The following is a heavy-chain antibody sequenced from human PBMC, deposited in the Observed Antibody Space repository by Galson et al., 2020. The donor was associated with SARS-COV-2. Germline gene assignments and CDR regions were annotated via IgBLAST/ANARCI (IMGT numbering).Heavy chain of an antibody. V-gene: IGHV4-34*01. CDR1: GGSFSGYY. D-gene: IGHD3-22*01. CDR2: ITHSGST. J-gene: IGHJ4*02. CDR3: ARGTRDITMMVVVMPWVSCSFDL. Sequence: SQASETLSLTCAVYGGSFSGYYWSWIRQSPGRGLEWIGEITHSGSTSYNPSLKSRVTISVDKSKNQFSLKMRSVTAADTALYYCARGTRDITMMVVVMPWVSCSFDLGGQGTLVPVSS.